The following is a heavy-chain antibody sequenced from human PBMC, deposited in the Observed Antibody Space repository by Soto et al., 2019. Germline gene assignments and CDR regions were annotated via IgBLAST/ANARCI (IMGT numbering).Heavy chain of an antibody. CDR2: IYWDDEK. J-gene: IGHJ5*02. V-gene: IGHV2-5*02. D-gene: IGHD3-10*01. Sequence: QITLKESGPTLVKPTQTLTLTCTFSGFSLRTSGLGVGWIRQPPGKALEWIALIYWDDEKRYSPSLKSRLTITKDTSKNQVVLTMTNMDPVDTATYYCAHSYGSGVYFRWFDPWGQGTLVTVSS. CDR1: GFSLRTSGLG. CDR3: AHSYGSGVYFRWFDP.